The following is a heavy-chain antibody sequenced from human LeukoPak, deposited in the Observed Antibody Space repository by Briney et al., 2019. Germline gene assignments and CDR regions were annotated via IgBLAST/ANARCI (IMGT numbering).Heavy chain of an antibody. CDR2: ISSSSSYI. CDR3: ARDLLTGASY. J-gene: IGHJ4*02. V-gene: IGHV3-21*01. Sequence: GGSLRLSCAASGFTFRNYGMNWVRQAPGKGLEWVSSISSSSSYIYYADSVKGRFTISRDNAKNSLYLQMNSLRAEDTAVYYCARDLLTGASYWGQGTLVTVSS. D-gene: IGHD3-9*01. CDR1: GFTFRNYG.